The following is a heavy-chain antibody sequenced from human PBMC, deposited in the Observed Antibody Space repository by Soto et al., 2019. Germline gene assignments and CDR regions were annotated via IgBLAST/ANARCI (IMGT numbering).Heavy chain of an antibody. CDR1: GGSISSGDYY. D-gene: IGHD4-17*01. Sequence: QVQLQESGPGLVKPSQTLSPTCTVSGGSISSGDYYWSWIRQPPGKGLEWIGYIYYSGSTYYNPSLRSRLTISVDTSKNQFSLKLSSVTAADTAVYCCARLGPTTVPTSYFTGNYNGMDVWGQETTVAVSS. J-gene: IGHJ6*02. V-gene: IGHV4-30-4*01. CDR3: ARLGPTTVPTSYFTGNYNGMDV. CDR2: IYYSGST.